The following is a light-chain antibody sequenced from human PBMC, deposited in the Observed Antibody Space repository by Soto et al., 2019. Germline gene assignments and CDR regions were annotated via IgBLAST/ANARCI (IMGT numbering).Light chain of an antibody. J-gene: IGLJ1*01. CDR1: TSNIGAPYD. CDR3: QSYDISLHNDV. Sequence: QSVLTQPPSVSGAPGQRVSISCTGSTSNIGAPYDVHWYQHLPGTAPTLLIYGDNNRPSGVPDRFSGSKSGTSASLAITRRQAEDDADYYCQSYDISLHNDVFGTGTKVTVL. CDR2: GDN. V-gene: IGLV1-40*01.